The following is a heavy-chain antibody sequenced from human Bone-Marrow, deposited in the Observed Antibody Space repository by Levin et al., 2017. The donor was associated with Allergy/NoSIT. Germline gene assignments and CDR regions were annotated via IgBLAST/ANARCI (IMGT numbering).Heavy chain of an antibody. D-gene: IGHD4-17*01. J-gene: IGHJ4*02. CDR3: AKDRDDFGDYTFDY. Sequence: GESLKISCAASGFSFSSYVMSWVRQAPGKGLEWVSVISGSGGDTYYADSVKGRFTISRDNSKNTLFLQISSLRAEDTAVYYCAKDRDDFGDYTFDYWGQGTLVTVSS. CDR2: ISGSGGDT. V-gene: IGHV3-23*01. CDR1: GFSFSSYV.